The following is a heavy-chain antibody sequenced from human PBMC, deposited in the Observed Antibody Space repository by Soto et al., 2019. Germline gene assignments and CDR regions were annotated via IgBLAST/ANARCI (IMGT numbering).Heavy chain of an antibody. CDR2: SGASGDST. Sequence: PGGSLRLSCAASGFSFTNFDMSWVRQAPGEGREGGAGSGASGDSTCYADSVKGRLSISRDNSKNTLYLQLNSVRVEDTAVYYCAKDDFTDRGDDYFDYSGPGTTFTVSS. D-gene: IGHD2-21*02. CDR1: GFSFTNFD. V-gene: IGHV3-23*01. CDR3: AKDDFTDRGDDYFDY. J-gene: IGHJ4*02.